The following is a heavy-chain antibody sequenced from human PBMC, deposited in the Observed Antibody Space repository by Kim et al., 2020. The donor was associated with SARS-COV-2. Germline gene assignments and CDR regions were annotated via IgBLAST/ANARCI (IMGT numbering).Heavy chain of an antibody. CDR1: GFTFRSYG. CDR3: ARVRAGVLSAVSEYNWFDP. V-gene: IGHV3-30*03. D-gene: IGHD3-16*01. Sequence: GGSLRLSCAASGFTFRSYGMHWVRQAPGKGLEWVAFISYDGSNKYYAESVKGRFTISRDNSKNTVSLQMHSLTIEDTATYYCARVRAGVLSAVSEYNWFDPWGQGPLVPVSS. CDR2: ISYDGSNK. J-gene: IGHJ5*02.